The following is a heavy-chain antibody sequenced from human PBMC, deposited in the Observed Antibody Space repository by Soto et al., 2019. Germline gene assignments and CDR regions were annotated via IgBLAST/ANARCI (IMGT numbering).Heavy chain of an antibody. CDR2: INHSVGT. CDR1: GGSFSGYY. CDR3: ARGIFLGGSGSYYKNRYYYYYMDV. Sequence: PSETLSLTCAVYGGSFSGYYWSWIRQPPGKGLEKIGEINHSVGTNYNPSLKSLVTISVDTSRNHSSLKLSSVTAADTAVYYCARGIFLGGSGSYYKNRYYYYYMDVWGKGTTVTVSS. V-gene: IGHV4-34*01. D-gene: IGHD3-10*01. J-gene: IGHJ6*03.